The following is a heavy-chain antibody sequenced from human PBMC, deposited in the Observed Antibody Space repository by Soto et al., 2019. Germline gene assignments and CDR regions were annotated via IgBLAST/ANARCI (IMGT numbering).Heavy chain of an antibody. CDR2: IYPGDSDT. V-gene: IGHV5-51*01. J-gene: IGHJ6*02. CDR1: GYSFTSYW. Sequence: PXESLKISFKGSGYSFTSYWIGWVRQIPGKGLEWMGIIYPGDSDTRYSPSFQGQVTISADKSISTAYLQWSSLKASDTAMYYCARHDRQGSSWQYGMDVWGQGTTVTVSS. CDR3: ARHDRQGSSWQYGMDV. D-gene: IGHD6-13*01.